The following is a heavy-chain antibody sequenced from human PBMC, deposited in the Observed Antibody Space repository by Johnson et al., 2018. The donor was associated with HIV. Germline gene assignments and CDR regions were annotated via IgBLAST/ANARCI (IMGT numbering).Heavy chain of an antibody. CDR1: GFTFDDYG. CDR3: AKDLQDYYDSSGHDAFDI. CDR2: INWNGGRT. D-gene: IGHD3-22*01. J-gene: IGHJ3*02. Sequence: VQLVESGGGVVRPGGSLRLSCAASGFTFDDYGMSWVRQAPGKGLGWVCDINWNGGRTGYEESVTGRFTISRDNFKNTLYLQMNSLRAEDTAVYYCAKDLQDYYDSSGHDAFDIWGQGTMVTVSS. V-gene: IGHV3-20*04.